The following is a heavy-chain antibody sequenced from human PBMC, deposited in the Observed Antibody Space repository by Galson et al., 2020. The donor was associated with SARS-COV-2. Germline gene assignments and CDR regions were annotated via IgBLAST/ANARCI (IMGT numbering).Heavy chain of an antibody. CDR2: IYSGGST. CDR3: ARVGHSSSSVWWFDP. D-gene: IGHD6-6*01. J-gene: IGHJ5*02. CDR1: GFTVSSNY. V-gene: IGHV3-53*04. Sequence: TGGSLRLSCAASGFTVSSNYMSWVRQAPGKGLEWVSVIYSGGSTYYADSVKGRFTISRHNSKNTLYLQMNSLRAEDTAVYYCARVGHSSSSVWWFDPWGQGTLVTVSS.